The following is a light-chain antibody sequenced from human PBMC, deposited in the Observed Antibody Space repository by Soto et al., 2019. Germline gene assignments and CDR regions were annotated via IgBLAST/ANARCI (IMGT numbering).Light chain of an antibody. CDR3: QQRSNWPIP. CDR2: DSS. Sequence: EIVLTQSPATLSLSPGERATLSCRASQSVSSYFAWYQQKPGRAPRLLIYDSSSRSTGIPASFIGSGSGTDFTLPISRPEPEDFAVYYCQQRSNWPIPFGQGTRLEIK. CDR1: QSVSSY. V-gene: IGKV3-11*01. J-gene: IGKJ5*01.